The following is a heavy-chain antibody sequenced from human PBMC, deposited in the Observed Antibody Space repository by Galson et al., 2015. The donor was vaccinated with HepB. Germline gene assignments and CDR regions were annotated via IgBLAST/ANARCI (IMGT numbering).Heavy chain of an antibody. V-gene: IGHV1-46*03. Sequence: SVKVSCKASGYTFTSYYMHWVRQAPGQGLEWMGIINPSGGSTSYAQKFQGRVTMTRDTSTSTVYMELSSLRSEDTAVYYCARGYAQRVIAAAGTGEYFQHWGQGTLVTVSS. D-gene: IGHD6-13*01. CDR3: ARGYAQRVIAAAGTGEYFQH. CDR1: GYTFTSYY. CDR2: INPSGGST. J-gene: IGHJ1*01.